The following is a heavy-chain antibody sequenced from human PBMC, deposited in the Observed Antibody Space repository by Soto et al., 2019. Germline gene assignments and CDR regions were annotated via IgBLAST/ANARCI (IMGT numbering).Heavy chain of an antibody. V-gene: IGHV1-69*13. CDR2: IIPIFGTA. J-gene: IGHJ6*02. CDR1: GGTFSSYA. D-gene: IGHD3-3*01. CDR3: ARDSNYDFWSGIHYYYGMDV. Sequence: GASVKVSCKASGGTFSSYAISWVRQAPGQGLEWMGGIIPIFGTANYAQKFQGRVTITADESTSTAYMELSSLRSEDTAVYYCARDSNYDFWSGIHYYYGMDVWGQGTTVTVSS.